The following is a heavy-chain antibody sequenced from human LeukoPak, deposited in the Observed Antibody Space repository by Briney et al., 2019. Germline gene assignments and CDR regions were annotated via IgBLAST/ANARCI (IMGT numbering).Heavy chain of an antibody. Sequence: SETLSLTCTVSGGFITNYYWDWIRQPPGRGLEWVGYIHSTGATSYNPSLKSRVTMSIDTSKKQFSLKVTSVTAADTAVYYCAGYGYDDDDLSLTWGQGTLVTVSS. J-gene: IGHJ5*02. CDR2: IHSTGAT. CDR3: AGYGYDDDDLSLT. CDR1: GGFITNYY. D-gene: IGHD3-16*01. V-gene: IGHV4-59*08.